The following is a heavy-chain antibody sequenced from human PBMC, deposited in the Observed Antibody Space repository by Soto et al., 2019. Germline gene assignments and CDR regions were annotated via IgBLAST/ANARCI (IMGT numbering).Heavy chain of an antibody. J-gene: IGHJ5*02. Sequence: LSLTCAVYGGSFSGYYWSWIRQPPGKGLEWIGEINHSGSTNYNPSLKSRVTISVDTSKNQFSLKLSSVTAADTAVYYCARGGSSSWYNWFDPWGQGTLVTVSS. D-gene: IGHD6-13*01. V-gene: IGHV4-34*01. CDR3: ARGGSSSWYNWFDP. CDR1: GGSFSGYY. CDR2: INHSGST.